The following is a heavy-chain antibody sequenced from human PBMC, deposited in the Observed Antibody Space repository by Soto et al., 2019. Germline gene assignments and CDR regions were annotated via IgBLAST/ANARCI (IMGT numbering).Heavy chain of an antibody. J-gene: IGHJ4*02. D-gene: IGHD3-3*01. CDR3: AHRVLRTVFGLVTTTAIYFDF. Sequence: QITLNESGPTVVSPTETLTLTCRFSGFSLTTSGVGVGWIRQSPGKAPEWLALIYWDDDKRYSGSLKSRLSITNDTSKNQVVLTVSDLDPTDTATYYCAHRVLRTVFGLVTTTAIYFDFWGQGTPVAVSS. CDR2: IYWDDDK. CDR1: GFSLTTSGVG. V-gene: IGHV2-5*02.